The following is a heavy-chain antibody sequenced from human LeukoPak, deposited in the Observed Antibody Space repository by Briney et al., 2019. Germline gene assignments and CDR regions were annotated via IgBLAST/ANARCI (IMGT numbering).Heavy chain of an antibody. CDR1: GYTFTSYG. CDR3: ARDRGSSSWYYYDAFDI. D-gene: IGHD6-13*01. J-gene: IGHJ3*02. V-gene: IGHV1-18*01. CDR2: ISAYNGNT. Sequence: ASVKVSCKASGYTFTSYGISWVRQAPGQGLEWMGWISAYNGNTNYAQKLQGRVTMTTDTSTSTAYMELSSLRSDDTAVYYCARDRGSSSWYYYDAFDIWGQGTMVTVSS.